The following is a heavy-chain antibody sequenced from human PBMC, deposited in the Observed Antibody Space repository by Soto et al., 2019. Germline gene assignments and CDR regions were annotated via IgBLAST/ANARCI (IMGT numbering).Heavy chain of an antibody. Sequence: QVQVVQSGAEVKKPESSVKVSCKPSGGTFNTYTVNWVRLAPGHGLEWMGRFIPILDMANYAQKFQDRVTITAGRSTFTAYMELNSLTSDDTAVYYCAITYCSDKSFPRDFDFWGPGTRVTVPS. CDR1: GGTFNTYT. J-gene: IGHJ4*02. V-gene: IGHV1-69*02. D-gene: IGHD2-15*01. CDR2: FIPILDMA. CDR3: AITYCSDKSFPRDFDF.